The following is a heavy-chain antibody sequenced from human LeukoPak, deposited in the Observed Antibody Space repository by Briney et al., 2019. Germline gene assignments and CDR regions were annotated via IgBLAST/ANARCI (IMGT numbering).Heavy chain of an antibody. CDR2: IIPIFGTA. CDR1: VDTFSSYA. Sequence: SVKVSCKHSVDTFSSYAISWVRQAPGQGLEWMGGIIPIFGTANYAQKFQGRVTITADESTSTAYMELSSLRSEDTAVYYCARETNGYSYGEDDAFDIWGQGTMVTVSS. V-gene: IGHV1-69*13. J-gene: IGHJ3*02. CDR3: ARETNGYSYGEDDAFDI. D-gene: IGHD5-18*01.